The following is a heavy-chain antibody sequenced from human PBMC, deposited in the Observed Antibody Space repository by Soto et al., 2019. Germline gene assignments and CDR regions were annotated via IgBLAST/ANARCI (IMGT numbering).Heavy chain of an antibody. J-gene: IGHJ4*02. CDR1: GFTFSDYY. CDR3: ARAALSVAYYDYIWGFY. D-gene: IGHD3-16*01. Sequence: QVQLVESGGGLVKPGGSLRLSCAASGFTFSDYYMSWIRQAPGKGLEWVSYISSSGSTIYYADSVKGRFNISRDNAKNSLYLQMNSLRAEDTAVYYCARAALSVAYYDYIWGFYWGQGTLVTVSS. V-gene: IGHV3-11*01. CDR2: ISSSGSTI.